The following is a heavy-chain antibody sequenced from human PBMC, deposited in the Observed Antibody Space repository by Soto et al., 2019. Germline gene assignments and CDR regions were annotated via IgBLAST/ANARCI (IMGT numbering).Heavy chain of an antibody. D-gene: IGHD2-15*01. CDR1: GGSINSCY. Sequence: SETVSLTCAVSGGSINSCYWSWTRQPPGEGLEWIGYIYYSGSTNYNPSLKSRVTISVDTSKNQFSLKLSSVTAADTAVYYCARGVYCSGGSCYGNFQHWGQGILVTVSS. J-gene: IGHJ1*01. V-gene: IGHV4-59*12. CDR2: IYYSGST. CDR3: ARGVYCSGGSCYGNFQH.